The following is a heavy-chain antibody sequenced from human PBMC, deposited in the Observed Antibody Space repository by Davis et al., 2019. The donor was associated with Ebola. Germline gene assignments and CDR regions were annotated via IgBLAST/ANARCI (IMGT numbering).Heavy chain of an antibody. CDR1: GYTFTGYY. J-gene: IGHJ6*02. CDR2: INPNSGGT. V-gene: IGHV1-2*04. D-gene: IGHD3/OR15-3a*01. Sequence: ASVKVSCKASGYTFTGYYMHWVRQAPGQGLEWMGWINPNSGGTNYAQKFQGWVTMTRDTSISTAYMELSRLRSDDTAVYYCARDVGLLLDYYYGMDAWGQGTTVTVSS. CDR3: ARDVGLLLDYYYGMDA.